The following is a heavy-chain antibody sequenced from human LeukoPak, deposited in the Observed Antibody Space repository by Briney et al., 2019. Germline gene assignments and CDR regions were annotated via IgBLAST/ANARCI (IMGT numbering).Heavy chain of an antibody. J-gene: IGHJ2*01. CDR1: GGSISSYY. V-gene: IGHV4-59*01. CDR2: IYYSGST. Sequence: KPSETLSLTCTVSGGSISSYYWSWIRQPPGKGLGWIGYIYYSGSTNYNPSLKSRVTISVDTSKNQFSLKLSSVTAADTAVYYCARLAVAGYWYFDLWGRGTLVTVSS. CDR3: ARLAVAGYWYFDL. D-gene: IGHD6-19*01.